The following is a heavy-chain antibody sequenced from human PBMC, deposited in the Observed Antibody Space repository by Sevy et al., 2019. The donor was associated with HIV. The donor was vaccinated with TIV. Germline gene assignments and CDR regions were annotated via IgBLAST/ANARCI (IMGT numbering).Heavy chain of an antibody. CDR3: ARGQGYGEDLKYYFDY. Sequence: SEILSLTCTVSGGSISSYYWSWIRQPAGKGLEWIGRIYTSGSTNYNPSLKSRVTMSVDTSKNQFSQKLSSVTAADTAVYYCARGQGYGEDLKYYFDYWGQGTLVTVSS. J-gene: IGHJ4*02. CDR1: GGSISSYY. D-gene: IGHD4-17*01. CDR2: IYTSGST. V-gene: IGHV4-4*07.